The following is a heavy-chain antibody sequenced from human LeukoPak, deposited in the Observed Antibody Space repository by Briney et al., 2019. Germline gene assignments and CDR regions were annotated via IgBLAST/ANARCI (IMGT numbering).Heavy chain of an antibody. Sequence: TSETLSLTCAVSGGSISSSSYYWGWIRQPPGKGLEWIGSIYYSGSTFYNPSLKSRVSISVDTSKNQFSLKVSSVTAADTAVYYCARGNSGNYYIYYYYYMDVWGKGTTVTVSS. CDR2: IYYSGST. J-gene: IGHJ6*03. CDR3: ARGNSGNYYIYYYYYMDV. D-gene: IGHD3-10*01. CDR1: GGSISSSSYY. V-gene: IGHV4-39*07.